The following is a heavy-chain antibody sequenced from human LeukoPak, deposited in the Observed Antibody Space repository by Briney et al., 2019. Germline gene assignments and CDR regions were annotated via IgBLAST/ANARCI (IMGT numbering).Heavy chain of an antibody. Sequence: ASVKVSCKASGYTFTRYDINWVRQATGQGLEWMGWMNPKSGNTGHAQKFQGRVTITRDTSISTVYMELRSLRSDDTAVYYCARGAVYYYYMDVWGKGTTVTVSS. CDR2: MNPKSGNT. J-gene: IGHJ6*03. V-gene: IGHV1-8*03. CDR3: ARGAVYYYYMDV. CDR1: GYTFTRYD.